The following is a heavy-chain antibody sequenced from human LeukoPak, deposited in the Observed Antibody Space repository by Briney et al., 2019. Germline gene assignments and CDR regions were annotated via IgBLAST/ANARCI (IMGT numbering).Heavy chain of an antibody. J-gene: IGHJ4*02. CDR1: GYTFTTYW. CDR2: IYPGDSDT. V-gene: IGHV5-51*01. CDR3: ARLRDSSGYYRGAPDY. Sequence: GESLQISCKGSGYTFTTYWIGWVRQMPGKGLEWMGIIYPGDSDTRYSPSFQGQVTISADKSISTAYLQWSSLKASDTAMYYCARLRDSSGYYRGAPDYWGQGTLVTVSS. D-gene: IGHD3-22*01.